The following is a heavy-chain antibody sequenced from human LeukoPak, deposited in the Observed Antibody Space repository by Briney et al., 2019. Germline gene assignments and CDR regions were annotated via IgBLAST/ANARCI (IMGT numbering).Heavy chain of an antibody. J-gene: IGHJ4*02. CDR3: ARAMVRDAHFDY. Sequence: PGGSLRLSCAGSGFSISNYGMNWVRQAPGKGLEWVSYISSSSSYTNYADSVKGRFTISRDNAKNSLYLQMNSLRAEDTAVYYCARAMVRDAHFDYWGQGTLVTVSS. CDR2: ISSSSSYT. V-gene: IGHV3-21*05. D-gene: IGHD3-10*01. CDR1: GFSISNYG.